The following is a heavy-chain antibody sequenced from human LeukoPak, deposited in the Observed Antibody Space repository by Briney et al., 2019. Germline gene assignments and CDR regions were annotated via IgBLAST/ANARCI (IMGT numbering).Heavy chain of an antibody. D-gene: IGHD2-2*01. Sequence: PGGSLRLSCAASGFTFSSYGMSWVRQAPGKGLEWVSAISASGGSTYYADSVKGRFTTSRDNSKNTLYLRMNSLSAEDTALYYCAILSVPAAAAHNYWGQGTLVTVSS. CDR3: AILSVPAAAAHNY. V-gene: IGHV3-23*01. CDR1: GFTFSSYG. CDR2: ISASGGST. J-gene: IGHJ4*02.